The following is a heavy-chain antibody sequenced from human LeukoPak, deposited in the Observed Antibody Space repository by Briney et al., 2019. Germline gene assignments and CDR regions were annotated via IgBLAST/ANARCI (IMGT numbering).Heavy chain of an antibody. D-gene: IGHD3-3*01. V-gene: IGHV4-30-4*01. CDR3: ARNTYYDFWSGYYSHFDY. J-gene: IGHJ4*02. Sequence: SETLSLTCTVSGGSISSGDYYWSWIRQPPGKGLEFIGYIYYSGSTYYNPSLKSRVTISVSTSKNQFSLKLSSVTAADTAVYYCARNTYYDFWSGYYSHFDYWGQGTLVTVSS. CDR1: GGSISSGDYY. CDR2: IYYSGST.